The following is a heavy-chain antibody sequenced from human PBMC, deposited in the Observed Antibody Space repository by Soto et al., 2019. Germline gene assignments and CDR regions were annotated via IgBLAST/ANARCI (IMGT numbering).Heavy chain of an antibody. Sequence: PGGSLRLSCAASGFTFSSYSMNWVRQAPGKGLEWVSYISSSSSTIYYADSVKGRFTISRDNAKNSLYLQMNSLRDEDTAVYYCARDCPSSGWPLAVYYYGMDVWGQGTTVTVSS. CDR1: GFTFSSYS. CDR2: ISSSSSTI. J-gene: IGHJ6*02. D-gene: IGHD6-19*01. V-gene: IGHV3-48*02. CDR3: ARDCPSSGWPLAVYYYGMDV.